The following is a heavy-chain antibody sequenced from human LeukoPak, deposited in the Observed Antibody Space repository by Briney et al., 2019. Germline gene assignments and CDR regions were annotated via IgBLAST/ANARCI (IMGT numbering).Heavy chain of an antibody. J-gene: IGHJ4*02. CDR3: ARPKSLDSSGWYIDY. CDR1: GYTFTGYY. CDR2: INPSGGST. Sequence: ASVKVSCKASGYTFTGYYMHWVRQAPGQGLEWMGIINPSGGSTSYAQKFQGRVTMTRDMSTSTVYMELSSLRSEDTAVYYCARPKSLDSSGWYIDYWGQGTLVTVSS. D-gene: IGHD6-19*01. V-gene: IGHV1-46*01.